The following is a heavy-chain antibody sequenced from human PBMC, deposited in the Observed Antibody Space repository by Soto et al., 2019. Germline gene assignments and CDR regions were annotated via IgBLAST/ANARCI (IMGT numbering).Heavy chain of an antibody. CDR1: GYTFSNYG. CDR3: ARGQHPQLLDY. CDR2: IIPILGIA. V-gene: IGHV1-69*04. Sequence: SVKVSCKASGYTFSNYGITWVRQAPGQGLEWMGRIIPILGIANYAQKFQGRVTITADKSTSTAYMELSSLRSEDTAVYYCARGQHPQLLDYWGQGTLVTVSS. D-gene: IGHD2-15*01. J-gene: IGHJ4*02.